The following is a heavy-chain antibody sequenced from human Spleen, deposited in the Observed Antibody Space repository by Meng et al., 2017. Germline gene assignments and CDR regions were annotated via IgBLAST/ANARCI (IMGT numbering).Heavy chain of an antibody. Sequence: GESLKISCAASGFTFSSYAMHWVRQAPGKGLEWVAVISYDGSNKYYADSAKGRFTISRDNSKNTLYLQMNSLRAEDTAVYYCASLPHYYDSSGYYEAEEYYFDYWGQGTLVTVSS. J-gene: IGHJ4*02. V-gene: IGHV3-30*04. CDR2: ISYDGSNK. CDR3: ASLPHYYDSSGYYEAEEYYFDY. D-gene: IGHD3-22*01. CDR1: GFTFSSYA.